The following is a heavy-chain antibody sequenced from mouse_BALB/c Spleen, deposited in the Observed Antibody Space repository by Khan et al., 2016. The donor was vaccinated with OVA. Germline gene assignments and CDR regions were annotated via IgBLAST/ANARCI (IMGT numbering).Heavy chain of an antibody. Sequence: EVQLQESGPGLVKPSQSLSLTCTVTGYSITSDYAWNWIRQFPGNKLEWMGYISYSGSTNYNPTLKSRISITLDPSKNQFFPQWSSVTTEDTAPYYRARDGSRYNYAMDYWGQGTSVTVSS. J-gene: IGHJ4*01. CDR2: ISYSGST. V-gene: IGHV3-2*02. CDR1: GYSITSDYA. CDR3: ARDGSRYNYAMDY. D-gene: IGHD2-3*01.